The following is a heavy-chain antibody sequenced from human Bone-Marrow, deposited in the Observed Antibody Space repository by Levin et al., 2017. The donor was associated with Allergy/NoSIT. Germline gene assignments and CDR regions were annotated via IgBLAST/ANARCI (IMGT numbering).Heavy chain of an antibody. CDR1: GYTFTNYN. V-gene: IGHV1-18*01. J-gene: IGHJ4*02. CDR2: IRTYNGDT. CDR3: VRDAEGFDF. Sequence: AASVKVSCKASGYTFTNYNIIWVRQAPGQDLEWMGWIRTYNGDTKYPQKIQGRVTLTSDTSTTTAFMELTSLTPDDTAVYFCVRDAEGFDFWGQGTLVTVSS.